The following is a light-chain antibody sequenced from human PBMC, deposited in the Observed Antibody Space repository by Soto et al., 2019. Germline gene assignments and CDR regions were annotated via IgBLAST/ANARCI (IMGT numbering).Light chain of an antibody. J-gene: IGKJ4*01. CDR1: QNIGSN. Sequence: VLTQPPATVSVSAGGGATLSCRASQNIGSNLAWYQQRSGQAPRLLIYGASKRATGVPAKFSGSGSGTEFTLTISSLQSEDFAVYYCLQYEKWPPRLTFGGGTKVDIK. V-gene: IGKV3-15*01. CDR3: LQYEKWPPRLT. CDR2: GAS.